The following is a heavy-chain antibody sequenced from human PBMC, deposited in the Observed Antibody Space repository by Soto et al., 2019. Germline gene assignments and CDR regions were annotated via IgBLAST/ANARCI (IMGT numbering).Heavy chain of an antibody. Sequence: PSETLSLTCAVSGGSISSGGYSWSWIRQPPGKGLEWIGYIYHSGSTYYNPSLKSRVIISVDRSKNQFSLKLSSVTAADTAVYYCARAFPWFDPWGQGTLVTVSS. CDR2: IYHSGST. J-gene: IGHJ5*02. V-gene: IGHV4-30-2*01. CDR3: ARAFPWFDP. CDR1: GGSISSGGYS.